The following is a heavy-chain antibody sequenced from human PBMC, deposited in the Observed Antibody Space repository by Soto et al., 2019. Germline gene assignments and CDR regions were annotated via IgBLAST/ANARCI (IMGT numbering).Heavy chain of an antibody. J-gene: IGHJ5*02. CDR1: GGSFSGYY. D-gene: IGHD3-10*01. V-gene: IGHV4-34*01. CDR3: GRAQQGTIVNSDWFHP. CDR2: INHSGST. Sequence: QVQLQQWGAGLLKPSETLSLTCAVYGGSFSGYYWSWIRQPPGKGLEWIGEINHSGSTNYNPSLKSRGNLSVDTAKDQFSLKLSSVTAADTAVYYWGRAQQGTIVNSDWFHPWGPGTLVTVFS.